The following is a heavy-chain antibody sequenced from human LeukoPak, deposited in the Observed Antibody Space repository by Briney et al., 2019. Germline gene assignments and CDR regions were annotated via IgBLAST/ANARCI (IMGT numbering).Heavy chain of an antibody. J-gene: IGHJ6*03. CDR3: ARDRRGRYSSGWYFYYYYMDV. CDR2: IRYDGSNK. Sequence: GGSLRLSCAASGFTFSSYGMHWVRQAPGKGLEWVAFIRYDGSNKYYADSVKGRFTISRDNSKNTLYLQMNSLRAEDTAVYYCARDRRGRYSSGWYFYYYYMDVWGKGTTVTVSS. CDR1: GFTFSSYG. D-gene: IGHD6-19*01. V-gene: IGHV3-30*02.